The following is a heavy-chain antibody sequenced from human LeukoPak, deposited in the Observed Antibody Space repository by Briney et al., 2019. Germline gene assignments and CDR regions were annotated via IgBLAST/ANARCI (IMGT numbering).Heavy chain of an antibody. CDR3: TTDRPYSGGGDIAY. J-gene: IGHJ4*02. CDR1: GFTFSTTW. Sequence: GGSLRCPCAGRGFTFSTTWMTWVPQAQGKGREGVVRIKSKVDGETTDYAAPVKGRFTISRDDSENALYLQMNSLKAEDTAVYYCTTDRPYSGGGDIAYWGQGTLVTVSS. V-gene: IGHV3-15*01. D-gene: IGHD3-16*02. CDR2: IKSKVDGETT.